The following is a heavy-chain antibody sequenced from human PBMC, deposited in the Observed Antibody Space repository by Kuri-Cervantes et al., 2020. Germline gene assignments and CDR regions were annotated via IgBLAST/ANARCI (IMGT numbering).Heavy chain of an antibody. V-gene: IGHV1-69*13. CDR1: GGTFSSYA. Sequence: SVKVSCKASGGTFSSYAISWVRQAPGQGPEWMGGIIPIFGTANYAQKFQGRVTITADESTSTAYMELSSLRSEDTAVYYCARVLYGGDSFWYIDLWGRGTLVTVSS. J-gene: IGHJ2*01. D-gene: IGHD4-23*01. CDR2: IIPIFGTA. CDR3: ARVLYGGDSFWYIDL.